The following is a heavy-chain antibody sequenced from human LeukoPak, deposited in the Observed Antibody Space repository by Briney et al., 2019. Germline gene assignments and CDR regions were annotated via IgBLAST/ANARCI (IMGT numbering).Heavy chain of an antibody. CDR2: IDRGGTT. CDR3: AKVDSFMTTVTIGN. V-gene: IGHV3-66*01. Sequence: GGSLRLSCAASGVTVNNNYMNWVRQAPGKGPEWVSLIDRGGTTYYADSVKGRFTISRDNSKNTLYLQMDSLRAEDTAVYYCAKVDSFMTTVTIGNWGQGTLVTVSS. CDR1: GVTVNNNY. D-gene: IGHD4-17*01. J-gene: IGHJ4*02.